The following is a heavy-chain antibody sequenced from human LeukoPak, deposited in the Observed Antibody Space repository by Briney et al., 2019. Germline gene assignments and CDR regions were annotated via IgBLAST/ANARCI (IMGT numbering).Heavy chain of an antibody. V-gene: IGHV4-38-2*02. CDR1: GYSISSGYY. D-gene: IGHD3-3*01. J-gene: IGHJ2*01. CDR2: IYHSGST. CDR3: ARHWAETGTIYDFWSGYPGWYFDL. Sequence: PSETLSLTCTVSGYSISSGYYWGWIRQPPGKGLEWIGSIYHSGSTYYNPSLKSRVTISVDTSKNQFSLKLSSVTAADTAVYYCARHWAETGTIYDFWSGYPGWYFDLWGRGTLVTVSS.